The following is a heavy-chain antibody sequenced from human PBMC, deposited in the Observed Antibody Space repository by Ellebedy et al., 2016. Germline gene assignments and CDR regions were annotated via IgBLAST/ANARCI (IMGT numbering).Heavy chain of an antibody. CDR1: GGSISSSSYY. CDR3: ARVGIAARYYYMDV. V-gene: IGHV4-39*07. J-gene: IGHJ6*03. CDR2: IYYSGST. Sequence: GSLRLXXTVSGGSISSSSYYWGWIRQPPGKGLEWIGSIYYSGSTYYNPSLKSRVTISVDTSKNQFSLKLSSVTAADTAVYYCARVGIAARYYYMDVWGKGTTVTVSS. D-gene: IGHD6-6*01.